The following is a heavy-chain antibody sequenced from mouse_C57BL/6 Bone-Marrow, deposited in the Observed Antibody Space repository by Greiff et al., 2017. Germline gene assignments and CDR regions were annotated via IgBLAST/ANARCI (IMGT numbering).Heavy chain of an antibody. CDR1: GYSITSDY. V-gene: IGHV3-8*01. CDR2: ISYSGST. J-gene: IGHJ4*01. D-gene: IGHD2-12*01. CDR3: ARWDYSPLYAMDY. Sequence: EVQLQQSGPGLAKPSQTLSLTCSVTGYSITSDYWNWIRKFPGNKLEYMGYISYSGSTYYNPSLNSRISITRDTSKNQNYLELNSVTTEDTATYYCARWDYSPLYAMDYWGQGTSVTVSS.